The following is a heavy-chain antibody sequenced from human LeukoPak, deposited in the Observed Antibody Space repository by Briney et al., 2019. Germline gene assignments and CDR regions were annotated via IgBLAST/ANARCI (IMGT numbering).Heavy chain of an antibody. V-gene: IGHV4-31*03. CDR2: IYYSGST. CDR1: GGSISSGGYY. D-gene: IGHD4-17*01. CDR3: ARDRGDYTGSNWFDP. Sequence: PSETLSLTCTVSGGSISSGGYYWSWIRQHPGKGLEWIGYIYYSGSTYYNPSLKSRVTISVDTSKNQFSLKLSPVTAADTAVYYCARDRGDYTGSNWFDPWGQGTLVTVSS. J-gene: IGHJ5*02.